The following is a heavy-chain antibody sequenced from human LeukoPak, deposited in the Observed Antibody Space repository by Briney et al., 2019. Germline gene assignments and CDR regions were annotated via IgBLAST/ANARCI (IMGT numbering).Heavy chain of an antibody. Sequence: PSETLSLTCTVSGGSISSYYWSWIRQPPGKGLEWIGYIYYSGSTNYNPSLTSRVTISVDTSKNQFSLKLSSVTAADTAVYYCARILGSSGYYFDYWGQGTLVTVSS. CDR3: ARILGSSGYYFDY. D-gene: IGHD6-6*01. CDR1: GGSISSYY. V-gene: IGHV4-59*08. CDR2: IYYSGST. J-gene: IGHJ4*02.